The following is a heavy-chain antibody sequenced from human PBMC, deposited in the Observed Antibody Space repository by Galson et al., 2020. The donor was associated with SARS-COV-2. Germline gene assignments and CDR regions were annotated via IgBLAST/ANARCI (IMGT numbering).Heavy chain of an antibody. CDR1: SSYA. J-gene: IGHJ3*02. CDR2: ISGSGGST. CDR3: AKSATQRTMIVYELDAFDI. D-gene: IGHD3-22*01. Sequence: SSYAMSWVRQAPGKGLEWVSAISGSGGSTYYADSVKGRFTISRDNSKNTLYRQMNSLRAEDTAVYYCAKSATQRTMIVYELDAFDIWGQGTMVTVSS. V-gene: IGHV3-23*01.